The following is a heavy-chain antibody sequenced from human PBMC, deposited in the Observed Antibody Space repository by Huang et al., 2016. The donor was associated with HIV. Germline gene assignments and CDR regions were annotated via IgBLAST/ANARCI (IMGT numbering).Heavy chain of an antibody. V-gene: IGHV1-8*01. Sequence: QVHLVQYGAEVKKPGASVKVSCKASGYTFTSYNINWVRQATGQGLEWMGWMNPSSGNTGYAQKVHGSVTITRYTSIGTAYVELRSLRSDDTAVYYCARGTVFAFFYYYFSYMDIWGKGTTVTVSS. CDR3: ARGTVFAFFYYYFSYMDI. J-gene: IGHJ6*03. CDR2: MNPSSGNT. CDR1: GYTFTSYN. D-gene: IGHD2-8*01.